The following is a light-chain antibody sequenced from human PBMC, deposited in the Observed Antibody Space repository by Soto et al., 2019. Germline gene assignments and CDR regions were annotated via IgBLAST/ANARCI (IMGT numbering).Light chain of an antibody. CDR3: SSYTNSIFV. Sequence: QSALTQPASVSGSPGQSITISCTGSSNDVGGNNYVSWYQHHPGKAPKLIIYDVSDRPSGVSDRFSGSRSANTASLTISGIQAEDEADYYCSSYTNSIFVFGTGTKLTVL. J-gene: IGLJ1*01. V-gene: IGLV2-14*03. CDR2: DVS. CDR1: SNDVGGNNY.